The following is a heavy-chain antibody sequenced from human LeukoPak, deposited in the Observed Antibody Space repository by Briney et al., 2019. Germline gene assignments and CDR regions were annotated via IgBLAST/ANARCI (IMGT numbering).Heavy chain of an antibody. D-gene: IGHD2-2*01. V-gene: IGHV1-2*02. CDR2: INPYSGGT. J-gene: IGHJ4*02. Sequence: GASVKVSCKASGYTFTDYYIHWVRQAPGQGLEWMGWINPYSGGTNYAQKFQGRVTMTRGTSISTAYMELSRLRSDDTAVYYCARSRRYCSSTSCSYYFDYWGQGTLVTVSS. CDR1: GYTFTDYY. CDR3: ARSRRYCSSTSCSYYFDY.